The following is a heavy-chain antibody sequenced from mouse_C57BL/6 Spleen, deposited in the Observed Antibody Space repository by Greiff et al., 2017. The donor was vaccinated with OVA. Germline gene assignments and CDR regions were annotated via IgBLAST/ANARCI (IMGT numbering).Heavy chain of an antibody. CDR3: ARNYYYGSSYAMDY. D-gene: IGHD1-1*01. Sequence: VKLMESGPGLVAPSQSLSITCTVSGFSLTSYAISWVRQPPGKGLEWLGVIWTGGGTKYNSALKSRLSISKDNSKSQVFLKMNSLQTDDTARYYCARNYYYGSSYAMDYWGQGTSVTVSS. CDR2: IWTGGGT. J-gene: IGHJ4*01. V-gene: IGHV2-9-1*01. CDR1: GFSLTSYA.